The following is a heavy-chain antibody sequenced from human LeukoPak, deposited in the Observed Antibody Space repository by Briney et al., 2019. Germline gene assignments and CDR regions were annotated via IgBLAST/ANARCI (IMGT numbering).Heavy chain of an antibody. D-gene: IGHD2-2*03. CDR2: IKQDGSEK. Sequence: GGSLRLPCAASGFTFSRYWMSWVRPAPGKGLEWVANIKQDGSEKFYVDSVRGRFTISRDNAKNSLYLQMNSLRAEDTAVYYCVRDKFGDCSSITCSDFDYWGQGTLVTVSS. CDR1: GFTFSRYW. J-gene: IGHJ4*02. CDR3: VRDKFGDCSSITCSDFDY. V-gene: IGHV3-7*03.